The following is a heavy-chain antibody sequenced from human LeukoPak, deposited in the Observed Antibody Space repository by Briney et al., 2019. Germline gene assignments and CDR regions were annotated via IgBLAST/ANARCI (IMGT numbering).Heavy chain of an antibody. D-gene: IGHD3-10*01. Sequence: PGGSLRLSCAASGFTFSSHAMHWVRQAPGKGLEWVAVISYDGSNKYYADSVKGRFTISRDNSKNTLYLQMNSLRAEDTAVYYCARDLFKRRPGYFDYWGQGTLVTVSS. V-gene: IGHV3-30*04. J-gene: IGHJ4*02. CDR3: ARDLFKRRPGYFDY. CDR1: GFTFSSHA. CDR2: ISYDGSNK.